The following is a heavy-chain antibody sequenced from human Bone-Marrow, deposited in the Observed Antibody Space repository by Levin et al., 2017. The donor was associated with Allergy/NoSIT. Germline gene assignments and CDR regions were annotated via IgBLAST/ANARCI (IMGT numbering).Heavy chain of an antibody. D-gene: IGHD3-22*01. Sequence: SQTLSLTCTVSGGSVSSGSYYWSWIRQPPGKGLEWIGYIYYSGSTNYNPSLKSRVTISVDTSKNQFSLKLSSVTAADTAVYYCARMNYYDSSGYYQYYYYDGMDVWGQGTTVTVSS. V-gene: IGHV4-61*01. CDR1: GGSVSSGSYY. CDR3: ARMNYYDSSGYYQYYYYDGMDV. J-gene: IGHJ6*02. CDR2: IYYSGST.